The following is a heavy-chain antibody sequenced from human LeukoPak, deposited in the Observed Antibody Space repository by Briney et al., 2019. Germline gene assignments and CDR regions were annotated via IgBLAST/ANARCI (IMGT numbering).Heavy chain of an antibody. CDR2: IYYSGST. D-gene: IGHD3-22*01. Sequence: SETLSLTCTVSGGSISSSSYYWGWIRQPPGKGLEWIGSIYYSGSTYYNPSLKSRVTISVDTSKNRFSLKLSSVTAADTAVYYCARVSLGGQAVIRYWGQGTLVTVSS. J-gene: IGHJ4*02. CDR3: ARVSLGGQAVIRY. V-gene: IGHV4-39*07. CDR1: GGSISSSSYY.